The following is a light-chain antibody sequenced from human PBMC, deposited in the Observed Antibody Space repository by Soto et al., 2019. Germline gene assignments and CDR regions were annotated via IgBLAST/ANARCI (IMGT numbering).Light chain of an antibody. CDR3: QQRSNWPPET. CDR2: DAS. CDR1: QSVSSY. V-gene: IGKV3-11*01. Sequence: EIVLTQSPATLSLSPGERATLSCRASQSVSSYLAWYQQEPGQAPRLLIYDASNRATGIPARFSGSGSGTDFTLTISSLEPEDFAVYYCQQRSNWPPETFGQGTKVDIK. J-gene: IGKJ1*01.